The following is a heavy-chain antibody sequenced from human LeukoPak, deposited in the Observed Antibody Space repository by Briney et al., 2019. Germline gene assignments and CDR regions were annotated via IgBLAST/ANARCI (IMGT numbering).Heavy chain of an antibody. V-gene: IGHV1-18*01. CDR3: ARDDRIAAAGKGLDY. D-gene: IGHD6-13*01. J-gene: IGHJ4*01. CDR2: ISAYNGNT. Sequence: GAGVKVSCKASGYTFTSYGISWVRQAPGQGLEWMGWISAYNGNTNYAQKLQGRVTMTTDTSTSTAYMELRSLRSDDTAVYYCARDDRIAAAGKGLDYWGHGTLVTVSS. CDR1: GYTFTSYG.